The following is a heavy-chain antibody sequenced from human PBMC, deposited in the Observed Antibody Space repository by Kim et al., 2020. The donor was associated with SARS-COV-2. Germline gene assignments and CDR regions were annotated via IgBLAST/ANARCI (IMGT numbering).Heavy chain of an antibody. J-gene: IGHJ4*02. CDR3: ARSATADTAGY. CDR2: INHSGST. V-gene: IGHV4-34*01. CDR1: GGSFSGYY. D-gene: IGHD5-18*01. Sequence: SETLSLTCAVYGGSFSGYYWSWIRQPPGKVLEWIGEINHSGSTNYNPSLKSRVTISVDTSKNQFSLKLSSVTAADTAVYYCARSATADTAGYWGQGTLVTVSS.